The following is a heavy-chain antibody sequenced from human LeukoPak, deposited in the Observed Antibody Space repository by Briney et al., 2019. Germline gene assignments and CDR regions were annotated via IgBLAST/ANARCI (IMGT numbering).Heavy chain of an antibody. Sequence: PGGSLRLSCAASGFTVSYNYMSWVRQAPGKGLEWVSGITWNGDSPGYADSVKGRFTISRDNAKNSLYLHLNSLRAEDTALYHCARWSSIKVAATENYWGQGTLVTVSS. CDR1: GFTVSYNY. J-gene: IGHJ4*02. V-gene: IGHV3-20*01. CDR3: ARWSSIKVAATENY. CDR2: ITWNGDSP. D-gene: IGHD6-19*01.